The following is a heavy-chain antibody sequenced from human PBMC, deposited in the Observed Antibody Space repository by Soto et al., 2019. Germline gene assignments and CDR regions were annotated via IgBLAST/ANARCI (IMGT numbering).Heavy chain of an antibody. Sequence: GGSLRLSCAASGFTFSTAWMSWVRQAPGKGLEWVGRIKSKTDGETTDYAAPVKGRFTVSRDDSENTLYLQMNSLKTEDTAVYYCTIYCISSSRYNRWLDPWGQGTLVTVSS. V-gene: IGHV3-15*01. CDR3: TIYCISSSRYNRWLDP. CDR1: GFTFSTAW. J-gene: IGHJ5*02. CDR2: IKSKTDGETT. D-gene: IGHD2-2*02.